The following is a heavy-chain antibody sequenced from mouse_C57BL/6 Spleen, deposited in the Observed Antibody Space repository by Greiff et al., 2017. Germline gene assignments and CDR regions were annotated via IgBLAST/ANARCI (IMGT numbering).Heavy chain of an antibody. J-gene: IGHJ2*01. CDR3: ARDTRYGYDLDY. CDR1: GYTFTSYW. V-gene: IGHV1-64*01. D-gene: IGHD2-2*01. Sequence: QVQLQQPGAELVKPGASVKLSCKASGYTFTSYWMHWVKQRPGQGLEWIGMIHPNSGSTNYNEKFKSKATLTVDKSSSTAYMQLSSLTSEDSAVYYCARDTRYGYDLDYWGQGTTLTVSS. CDR2: IHPNSGST.